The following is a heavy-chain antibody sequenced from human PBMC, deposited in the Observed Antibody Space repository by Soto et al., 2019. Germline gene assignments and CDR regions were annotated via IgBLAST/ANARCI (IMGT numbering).Heavy chain of an antibody. D-gene: IGHD2-21*02. V-gene: IGHV1-3*05. Sequence: QVQLVQSGAEEKKPGASAKVSCKASGYTFTSYAMHWVRQAPGQRLEWMGWINAGNGNTKYSQKFQGRVTITRDTSASTAHMELSSLRSEDTAVYYCARAWVVVTAPDYWGQGTLVTVSS. J-gene: IGHJ4*02. CDR2: INAGNGNT. CDR1: GYTFTSYA. CDR3: ARAWVVVTAPDY.